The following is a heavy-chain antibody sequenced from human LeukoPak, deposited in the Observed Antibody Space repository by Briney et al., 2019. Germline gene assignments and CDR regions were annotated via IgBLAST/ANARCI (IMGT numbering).Heavy chain of an antibody. CDR3: ARERSDWFDP. CDR2: IYYSGST. J-gene: IGHJ5*02. CDR1: GGSISSYY. V-gene: IGHV4-59*01. Sequence: PSETLSLTCTVSGGSISSYYWSWIRQPPGKGLEGIGYIYYSGSTNYNPFLKSRVTISVDTSKNQFSLKLSSVTAADTAVYYCARERSDWFDPWGQGTLVTVSS.